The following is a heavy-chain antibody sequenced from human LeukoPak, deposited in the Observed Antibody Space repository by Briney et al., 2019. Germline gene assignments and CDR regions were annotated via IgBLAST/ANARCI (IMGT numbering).Heavy chain of an antibody. CDR2: ISGNGVST. CDR1: GFTFSNYA. CDR3: AKGQMKVDY. V-gene: IGHV3-23*01. J-gene: IGHJ4*02. Sequence: GGSLRLSCAASGFTFSNYAMSWVRQAPGKGLEWVSGISGNGVSTNYADFVKGRFTISRDNSKGTLSLQMNSLRAEDTAVYYCAKGQMKVDYWGQGTLVTVSS. D-gene: IGHD5-24*01.